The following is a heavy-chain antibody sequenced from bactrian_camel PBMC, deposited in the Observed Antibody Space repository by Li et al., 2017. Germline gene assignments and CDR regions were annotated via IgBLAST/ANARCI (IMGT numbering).Heavy chain of an antibody. CDR2: VDTYGNT. CDR1: IFRYSIHC. V-gene: IGHV3-2*01. Sequence: HVQLVESGGGSVQAGGALRLSCAASIFRYSIHCMAWFRQAPGKEREAVATVDTYGNTDYADSVKGRFTISRDNAKNTLYLQMNSLKPEDTAMYYCAADRSFCNGGAPALFAYWGQGTQVTVS. D-gene: IGHD7*01. J-gene: IGHJ4*01. CDR3: AADRSFCNGGAPALFAY.